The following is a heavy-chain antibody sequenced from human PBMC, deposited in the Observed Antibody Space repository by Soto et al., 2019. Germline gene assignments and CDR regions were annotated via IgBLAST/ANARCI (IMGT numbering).Heavy chain of an antibody. V-gene: IGHV3-23*01. J-gene: IGHJ4*02. CDR3: AKTGLGYTYYDFWSGYTDFDY. CDR1: GFTFSSYA. D-gene: IGHD3-3*01. Sequence: GGSLRLSCAASGFTFSSYAMSWVRQAPGKGLEWVSAISGSGGSTYYADSVKGRFTISRDNSKNTLYLQMNSLRAEDTAVYYCAKTGLGYTYYDFWSGYTDFDYWGQGTLVTVSS. CDR2: ISGSGGST.